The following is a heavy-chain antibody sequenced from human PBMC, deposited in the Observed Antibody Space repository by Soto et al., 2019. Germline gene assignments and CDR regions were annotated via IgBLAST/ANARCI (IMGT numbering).Heavy chain of an antibody. J-gene: IGHJ6*02. CDR3: ARGWLAFGGGYGMDV. CDR2: INPNSVGT. CDR1: GYTFTGYY. V-gene: IGHV1-2*04. D-gene: IGHD3-10*01. Sequence: ASVKVSCKASGYTFTGYYMHWVRQAPGQGLEWMGWINPNSVGTNYAQKFQGWVTMTRDTSISTAYMELSRLRSDDKAVYYCARGWLAFGGGYGMDVWGQGTTVTVSS.